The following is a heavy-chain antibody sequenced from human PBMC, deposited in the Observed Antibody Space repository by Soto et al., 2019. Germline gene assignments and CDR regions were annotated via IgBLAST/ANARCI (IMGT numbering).Heavy chain of an antibody. CDR3: VCFISGVLH. D-gene: IGHD3-3*01. J-gene: IGHJ4*02. CDR2: TKHKREKYTT. Sequence: EVQLVESGGGLVQPGRSLRLSCAASGFTFSDHYMDWVRQAPGKGLEWVGRTKHKREKYTTEYAASVKGRFTISRDDSRNTLYLQLNSLTTEDTAVYYCVCFISGVLHWGQGILVTVSS. CDR1: GFTFSDHY. V-gene: IGHV3-72*01.